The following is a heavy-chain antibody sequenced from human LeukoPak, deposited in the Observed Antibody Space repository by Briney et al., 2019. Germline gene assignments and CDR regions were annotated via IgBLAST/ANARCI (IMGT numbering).Heavy chain of an antibody. Sequence: SETLSLTCTVSGGSISSGSYYWSWIRQPAGKGLEWIGRIYTSGSTNYNPSLKSRVTISVDTSKNQFSLKLSSVTAADTAVYYCARDRGGYNTHWGQGTLVTVSS. J-gene: IGHJ1*01. D-gene: IGHD5-24*01. CDR3: ARDRGGYNTH. CDR1: GGSISSGSYY. CDR2: IYTSGST. V-gene: IGHV4-61*02.